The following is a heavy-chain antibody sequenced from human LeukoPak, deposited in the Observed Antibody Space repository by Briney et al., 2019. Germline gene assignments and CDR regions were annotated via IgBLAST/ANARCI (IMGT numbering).Heavy chain of an antibody. V-gene: IGHV2-70*11. Sequence: SGPGLLQATPTLTLTCTFSGFSLSTMCVSWMRQPPGKALEWLARIDWDGDKNYTTSLKTRLTISKDTSNNQVVLTMTNMDPADTATYYCARTRSAAGNSYLDYWGPGTLVTVSS. CDR1: GFSLSTMC. D-gene: IGHD6-13*01. CDR3: ARTRSAAGNSYLDY. CDR2: IDWDGDK. J-gene: IGHJ4*02.